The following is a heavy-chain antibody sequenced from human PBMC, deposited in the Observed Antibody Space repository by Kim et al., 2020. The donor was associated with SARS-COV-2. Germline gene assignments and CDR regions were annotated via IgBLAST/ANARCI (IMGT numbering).Heavy chain of an antibody. CDR1: GFTFSSYA. CDR3: AGHSGMRIAAAGVGTFDP. CDR2: ISYDGSNK. J-gene: IGHJ5*02. V-gene: IGHV3-30*04. D-gene: IGHD6-13*01. Sequence: GGSLRLSCAASGFTFSSYAMHWVRQAPGKGLEWVAVISYDGSNKYYADSVKGRFTISRDNSKNTLYLQMNSLRAEDTAVYYCAGHSGMRIAAAGVGTFDPWGQGTLVTVSS.